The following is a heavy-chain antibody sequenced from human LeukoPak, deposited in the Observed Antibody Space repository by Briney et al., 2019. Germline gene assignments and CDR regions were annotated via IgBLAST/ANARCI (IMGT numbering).Heavy chain of an antibody. CDR3: AKGGDVSYWYFDL. Sequence: PGGSLRLSCAASGFTFSSYAMSWVRQAPGKGLEWVSAISGSGGSTYYADSVKGRFTISRDNSTNTLYLQMNSLRVEDTAVYYCAKGGDVSYWYFDLWGRGTLVTVSS. CDR2: ISGSGGST. D-gene: IGHD2-21*02. V-gene: IGHV3-23*01. J-gene: IGHJ2*01. CDR1: GFTFSSYA.